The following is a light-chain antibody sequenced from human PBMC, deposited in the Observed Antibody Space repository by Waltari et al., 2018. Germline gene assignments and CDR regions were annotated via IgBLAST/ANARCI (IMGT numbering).Light chain of an antibody. V-gene: IGKV3-20*01. CDR1: QSVTRAL. CDR2: GAS. J-gene: IGKJ1*01. CDR3: QHYVRLPAT. Sequence: EILLTQSPGTLSLSPGDRATLSCRASQSVTRALAWYQQKPGQAPTLLIYGASNRATGIPDRCSGSGSGTDFSLTISRLEPDDFAVYYCQHYVRLPATFGQGTKVEIK.